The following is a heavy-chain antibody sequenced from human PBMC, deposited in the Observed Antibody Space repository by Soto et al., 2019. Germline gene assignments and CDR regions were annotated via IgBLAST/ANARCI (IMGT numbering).Heavy chain of an antibody. CDR1: GLTFSSYA. CDR3: AKTHDSYYYVAWSH. CDR2: ISGSGGST. J-gene: IGHJ4*02. D-gene: IGHD3-10*01. Sequence: EVQLLESGGGLGQPGGSLRLSCAVSGLTFSSYAMSWVRQAPGKGLEWVSAISGSGGSTYYADSVKGRFTNSRDNSKQTLYLQMNSVSAENTAVYYCAKTHDSYYYVAWSHWGQGTLVTVSS. V-gene: IGHV3-23*01.